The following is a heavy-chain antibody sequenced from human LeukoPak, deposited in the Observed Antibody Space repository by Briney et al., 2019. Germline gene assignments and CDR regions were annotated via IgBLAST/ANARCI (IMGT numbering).Heavy chain of an antibody. V-gene: IGHV3-23*01. D-gene: IGHD1-26*01. J-gene: IGHJ4*02. Sequence: PGGSLRLSCAASGLPLSTYGMSWVRQAPGKGLEWVSSIRASDGSTYYADSVKGRFAISRDNSKNALYLQMNSLRAEDTAVYYCAKVGWELPHFDYWGQGTLVTVSS. CDR3: AKVGWELPHFDY. CDR2: IRASDGST. CDR1: GLPLSTYG.